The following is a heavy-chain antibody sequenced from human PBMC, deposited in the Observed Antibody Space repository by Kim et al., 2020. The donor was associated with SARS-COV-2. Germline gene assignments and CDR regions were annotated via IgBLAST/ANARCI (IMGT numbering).Heavy chain of an antibody. Sequence: GGSLRLSCVASGFTFSSRAMSWVRQTPGKGLAWVASINNGGNPYYADSVKGRFTVSRDITKATLYLQMNRLRAEDTALYYCAKDHPSSCWPTFDSWGQGTLVTVSS. CDR2: INNGGNP. CDR1: GFTFSSRA. D-gene: IGHD6-19*01. V-gene: IGHV3-23*01. J-gene: IGHJ4*02. CDR3: AKDHPSSCWPTFDS.